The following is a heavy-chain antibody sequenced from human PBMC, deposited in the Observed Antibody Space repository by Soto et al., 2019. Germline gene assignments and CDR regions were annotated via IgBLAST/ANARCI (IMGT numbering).Heavy chain of an antibody. CDR1: GGSVTNHH. CDR2: INYSGST. D-gene: IGHD2-21*01. Sequence: QVQLQQSGPGLVKPSETLSLTCSVSGGSVTNHHLSWIRQPPGKGLEWMGYINYSGSTNYNPSLWGRVTMSVDRANSQFSRKLTSVPAADTAVYYCATFFGGGGGRGYWGQGTLVTVSS. J-gene: IGHJ4*02. V-gene: IGHV4-59*08. CDR3: ATFFGGGGGRGY.